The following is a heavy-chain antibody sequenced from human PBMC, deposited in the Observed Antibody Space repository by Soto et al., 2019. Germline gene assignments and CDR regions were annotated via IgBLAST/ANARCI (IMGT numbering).Heavy chain of an antibody. Sequence: SETLSLTCTVSGGSISSYYWSWIRQPPGKGLEWIGYIYYSGSTNYNPSLKSRVTISVDTSKNQFSLKLSSVTAADTAVYYCAGTYSSGSNFDYWGQGTLVTVSS. D-gene: IGHD6-19*01. CDR1: GGSISSYY. CDR2: IYYSGST. CDR3: AGTYSSGSNFDY. J-gene: IGHJ4*02. V-gene: IGHV4-59*08.